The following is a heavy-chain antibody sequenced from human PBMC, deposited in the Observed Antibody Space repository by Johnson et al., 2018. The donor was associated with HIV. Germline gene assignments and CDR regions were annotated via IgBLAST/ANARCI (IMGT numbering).Heavy chain of an antibody. J-gene: IGHJ3*02. V-gene: IGHV3-9*01. CDR3: AKAWELLGRRAALDI. Sequence: VQLVESGGGLVQPGGSLRLSCAASGFTFSTYAMSWVRQAPGKGLEWVSGISWNSGSIGYADSVTGRFTISRDNAKNSLYLQMESLRVEDTAIYYCAKAWELLGRRAALDIWGQGTMVTVSS. CDR2: ISWNSGSI. CDR1: GFTFSTYA. D-gene: IGHD1-26*01.